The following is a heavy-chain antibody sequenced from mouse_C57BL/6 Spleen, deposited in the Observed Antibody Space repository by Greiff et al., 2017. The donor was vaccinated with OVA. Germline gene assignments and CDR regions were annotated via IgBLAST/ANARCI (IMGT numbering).Heavy chain of an antibody. Sequence: VQLQQSGAELVRPGASVKLSCTASGFNIKDDYMHWVKQRPEQGLEWIGWIDPENGDTEYASKFQGKATITADTSSNTAYLQLSSLTSEDTAVYYCTIGWLKVAWFAYGGQGTLVTVSA. V-gene: IGHV14-4*01. CDR2: IDPENGDT. J-gene: IGHJ3*01. CDR3: TIGWLKVAWFAY. D-gene: IGHD2-3*01. CDR1: GFNIKDDY.